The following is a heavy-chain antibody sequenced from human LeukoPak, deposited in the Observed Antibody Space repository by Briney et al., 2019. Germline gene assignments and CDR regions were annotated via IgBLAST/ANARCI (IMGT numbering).Heavy chain of an antibody. Sequence: GGSLRLSCAASGFTFSRYSMNWVRQAPGKGLEWVSYISSSSSTIYYADSVKGRFTISRDNAKNSVYLQMNSLRDEDTAVYYSERGYCSGGSLYGREGYYYGMDVWGQGTTVTVSS. J-gene: IGHJ6*02. V-gene: IGHV3-48*02. CDR1: GFTFSRYS. CDR3: ERGYCSGGSLYGREGYYYGMDV. CDR2: ISSSSSTI. D-gene: IGHD2-15*01.